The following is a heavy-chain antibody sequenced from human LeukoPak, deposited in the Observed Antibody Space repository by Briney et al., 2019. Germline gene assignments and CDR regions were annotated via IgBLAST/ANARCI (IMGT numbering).Heavy chain of an antibody. CDR1: GFTFSTFA. CDR3: ASSLTTSSYFDY. CDR2: ISGSGGST. Sequence: GGSLRLSCAASGFTFSTFAMIWVRQPPGKGLEWVSAISGSGGSTYYADSVKGRFTISRDNSKNTLYLQMNSLRAEDTAVYYCASSLTTSSYFDYWGQGTLVTVSS. V-gene: IGHV3-23*01. J-gene: IGHJ4*02. D-gene: IGHD4/OR15-4a*01.